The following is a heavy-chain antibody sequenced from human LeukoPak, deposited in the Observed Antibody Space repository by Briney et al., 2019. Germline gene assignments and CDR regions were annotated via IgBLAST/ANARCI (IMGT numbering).Heavy chain of an antibody. CDR3: ARGSYGAYHY. V-gene: IGHV3-33*01. CDR1: GFTFSNYG. J-gene: IGHJ4*02. D-gene: IGHD4/OR15-4a*01. CDR2: IWYDGTNK. Sequence: GGSLRLSCAASGFTFSNYGMHWVRQAPGKGLEWVAVIWYDGTNKYYADSVKGRFTISRDNAKNSLYLQMNSLRAEDTAVYYCARGSYGAYHYWGQGNLVTVSS.